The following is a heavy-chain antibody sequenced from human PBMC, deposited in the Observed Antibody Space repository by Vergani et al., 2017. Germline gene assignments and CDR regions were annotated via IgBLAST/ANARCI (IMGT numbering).Heavy chain of an antibody. V-gene: IGHV1-46*03. D-gene: IGHD3-9*01. J-gene: IGHJ4*02. Sequence: QVQVVQSGAEVKKSGASVKVSCKTSGYTFSNYYMHWVRQAPGQGLEWMGIINPSGGHTNYAQKFRGRVTMTRDTSTSTVYMKLSSLRSEDTAIYYCARGDYGILTGYRYWGQGTLVTGSA. CDR3: ARGDYGILTGYRY. CDR1: GYTFSNYY. CDR2: INPSGGHT.